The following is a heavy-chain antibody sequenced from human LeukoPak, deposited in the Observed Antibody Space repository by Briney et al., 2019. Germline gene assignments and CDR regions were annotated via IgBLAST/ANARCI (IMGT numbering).Heavy chain of an antibody. CDR2: ISSSSSTI. CDR3: ARDMRYSGYPAFDY. V-gene: IGHV3-48*02. CDR1: GFTFSSYS. D-gene: IGHD5-12*01. J-gene: IGHJ4*02. Sequence: PGGSLRLSCAASGFTFSSYSMNWVRQAPGKGLEWVSYISSSSSTIYYADSVKGRFTISRDNAKNSLYLQMNGLRDEDTAVYYCARDMRYSGYPAFDYWGQGTLVTVSS.